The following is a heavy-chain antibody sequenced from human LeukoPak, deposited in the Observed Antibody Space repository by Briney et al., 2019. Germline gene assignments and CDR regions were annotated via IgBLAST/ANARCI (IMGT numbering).Heavy chain of an antibody. Sequence: GGSLGLSCAASGFTFSSYWMSWVRQAPGKGLEWVANINQDGGEKYYVDSVKGRFTISRDNAKNSLYLQMSSLRVEDTAVYYCARPPYSDKWYGGPWGQGTLVTVSS. CDR2: INQDGGEK. J-gene: IGHJ5*02. CDR3: ARPPYSDKWYGGP. D-gene: IGHD3-10*01. V-gene: IGHV3-7*01. CDR1: GFTFSSYW.